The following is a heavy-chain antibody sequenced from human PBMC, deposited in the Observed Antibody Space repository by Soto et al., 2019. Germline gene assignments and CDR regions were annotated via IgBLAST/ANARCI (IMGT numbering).Heavy chain of an antibody. CDR3: ARDLSFYDILTGYYTPYYYFDY. CDR1: GYTFTSYA. CDR2: INAGNGNT. D-gene: IGHD3-9*01. V-gene: IGHV1-3*01. J-gene: IGHJ4*02. Sequence: ALVKVSCKASGYTFTSYAMHWVRQAPGQRLEWMGWINAGNGNTKYSQKFQGRVTITRDTSASTAYMELSSLRSEDTAVYYCARDLSFYDILTGYYTPYYYFDYWGQGTLVTVSS.